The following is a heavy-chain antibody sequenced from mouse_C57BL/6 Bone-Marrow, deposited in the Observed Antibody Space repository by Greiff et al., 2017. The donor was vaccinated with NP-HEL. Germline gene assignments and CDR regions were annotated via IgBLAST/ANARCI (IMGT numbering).Heavy chain of an antibody. J-gene: IGHJ2*01. CDR2: INPYNGGT. CDR1: GYTFTDYS. Sequence: VQLQQSGPVLVKPGASVKMSCKASGYTFTDYSMNWVKQSHGKSLEWIGVINPYNGGTSYNQKFKGKATLTVDKSSSTAYMELNSLTSEDSAVYYCRVFNLGRYFDYWGQGTTLTVSS. V-gene: IGHV1-19*01. D-gene: IGHD4-1*01. CDR3: RVFNLGRYFDY.